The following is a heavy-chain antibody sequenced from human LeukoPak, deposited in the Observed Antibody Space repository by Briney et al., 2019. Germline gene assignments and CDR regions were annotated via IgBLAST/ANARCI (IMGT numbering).Heavy chain of an antibody. CDR3: ARGPMILRAPNWFDP. J-gene: IGHJ5*02. CDR1: GESISGYY. CDR2: INHRGST. D-gene: IGHD4-17*01. V-gene: IGHV4-34*01. Sequence: PSETLSLTCVVSGESISGYYWSWIRQPPGKGLEWIAEINHRGSTNYNPSLKSRVTLSLDTSKNQFSLKLNSVTAADSAVYYCARGPMILRAPNWFDPWGQGILVTVSS.